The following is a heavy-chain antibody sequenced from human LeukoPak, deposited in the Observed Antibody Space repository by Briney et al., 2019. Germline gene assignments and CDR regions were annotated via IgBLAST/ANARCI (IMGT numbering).Heavy chain of an antibody. V-gene: IGHV1-8*01. Sequence: ASVKASCKASGYTFTSYDINWVRQATGQGLEWMGWMNPNSGNTGYAQKFQGRVTMTRNTSISTAYMELSSLRSEDTAVYYCAGQLGIRTGGFDYWGQGTLVTVSS. J-gene: IGHJ4*02. CDR1: GYTFTSYD. D-gene: IGHD7-27*01. CDR3: AGQLGIRTGGFDY. CDR2: MNPNSGNT.